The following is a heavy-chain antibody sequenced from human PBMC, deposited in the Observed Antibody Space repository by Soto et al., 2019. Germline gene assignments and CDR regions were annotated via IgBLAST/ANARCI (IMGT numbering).Heavy chain of an antibody. J-gene: IGHJ1*01. CDR2: IWYDGSNK. V-gene: IGHV3-33*01. CDR1: GFTFSSYG. Sequence: QVQLVESGGGVGQPGRSLRLSCAASGFTFSSYGMQWVRQAPGKGLEWVAVIWYDGSNKDYADSVKGRYTITRDNSKKTLYLQMNSLRAEDTAVYYCARDSGWYNWGQCTLVTVSS. CDR3: ARDSGWYN. D-gene: IGHD6-19*01.